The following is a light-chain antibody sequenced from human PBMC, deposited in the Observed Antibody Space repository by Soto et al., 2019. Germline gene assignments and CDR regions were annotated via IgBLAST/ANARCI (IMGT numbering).Light chain of an antibody. J-gene: IGLJ1*01. CDR3: SANTGTSTPSV. V-gene: IGLV2-14*01. CDR1: SRDVGGYNY. CDR2: DVS. Sequence: SALTQPSSVSSSPGQSTTISCTGTSRDVGGYNYVSWYQQHPGKGPQLMIYDVSNRASKVANRFSGSTSGNTESLTISALQAEDEAEYYSSANTGTSTPSVFGTGTKGTVL.